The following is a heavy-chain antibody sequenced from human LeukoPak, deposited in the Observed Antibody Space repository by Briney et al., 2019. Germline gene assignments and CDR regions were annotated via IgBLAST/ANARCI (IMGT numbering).Heavy chain of an antibody. CDR3: AREVNTWSDYYYGMDV. CDR2: ISAYNGNT. J-gene: IGHJ6*02. V-gene: IGHV1-18*01. D-gene: IGHD2-8*01. Sequence: ASVKVSCKASGYTFTSYGISWVRQAPGQGLEWMGWISAYNGNTNYAQKLQGRVTMTTDTSTSTAYMELRSLRSDDTAVYYCAREVNTWSDYYYGMDVWGQGTTVTVSS. CDR1: GYTFTSYG.